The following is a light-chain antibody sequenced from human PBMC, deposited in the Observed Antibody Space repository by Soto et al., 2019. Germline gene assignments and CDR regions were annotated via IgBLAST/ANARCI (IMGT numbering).Light chain of an antibody. J-gene: IGKJ1*01. Sequence: EIVLTQSPGSLSLSPGERATLSCRASQSVDSSFFAWYQQKPGQAPRRLIYGASNRATGIPDRFSGSGSGTDFSLTISRLEPEHFAVYYCQQYDSSVTFGQGTKVEIK. CDR3: QQYDSSVT. V-gene: IGKV3-20*01. CDR2: GAS. CDR1: QSVDSSF.